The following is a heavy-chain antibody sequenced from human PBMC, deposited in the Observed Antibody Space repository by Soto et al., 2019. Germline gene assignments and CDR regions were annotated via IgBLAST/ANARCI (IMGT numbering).Heavy chain of an antibody. J-gene: IGHJ6*02. CDR3: ARISGYCSGGSCYYHYGMDV. CDR1: GYSFNSYW. CDR2: IDPSDSYT. Sequence: PGESLKISCKGSGYSFNSYWISWVRQMTGKGLEWMGRIDPSDSYTNYSPSFQGHVTISADKSISTAYLQWSSLKASDTAMYYCARISGYCSGGSCYYHYGMDVWGQGTTVTVSS. D-gene: IGHD2-15*01. V-gene: IGHV5-10-1*01.